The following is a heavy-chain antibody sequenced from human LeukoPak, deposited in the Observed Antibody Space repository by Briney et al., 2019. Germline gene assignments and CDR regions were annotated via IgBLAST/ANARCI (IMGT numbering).Heavy chain of an antibody. J-gene: IGHJ5*02. CDR2: INPNSGGT. Sequence: ASVKVSCKASGYTFTGYYMHWVRQAPGQGLEWMGWINPNSGGTNYAQKFQGRVTMTRDTSISTAYMELSRLRSDDTAVYYCASYSYYYDSSSYYWFDPWGQGTLVTVSS. D-gene: IGHD3-22*01. V-gene: IGHV1-2*02. CDR1: GYTFTGYY. CDR3: ASYSYYYDSSSYYWFDP.